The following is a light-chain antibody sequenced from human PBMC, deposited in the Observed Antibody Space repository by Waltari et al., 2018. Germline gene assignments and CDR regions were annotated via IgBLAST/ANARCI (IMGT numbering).Light chain of an antibody. V-gene: IGKV4-1*01. CDR3: QQYYSSPS. CDR2: WAS. Sequence: DIVMTQSPDSLTVSLGERATSNCKSSQSVLYSSNNKNYLAWYQQKPGQPPKLLIYWASTRESGVPVRFSGSGSGTDFSLTISSLQAEDVAVYYCQQYYSSPSFGGGTKVEI. CDR1: QSVLYSSNNKNY. J-gene: IGKJ4*01.